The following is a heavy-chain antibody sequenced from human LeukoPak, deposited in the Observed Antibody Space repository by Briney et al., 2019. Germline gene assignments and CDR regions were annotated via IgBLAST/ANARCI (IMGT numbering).Heavy chain of an antibody. CDR3: ARPSVVNTVNNWFDT. CDR2: INSDGSST. CDR1: GFTFSTYW. D-gene: IGHD4-11*01. V-gene: IGHV3-74*01. Sequence: GGSLRLSCAASGFTFSTYWMHWVRQAPGKGLVWVSRINSDGSSTSYADSVKGRFTISRDNAKSTLYLQMNSLRAENTAMYFCARPSVVNTVNNWFDTWGQGTLVTVSS. J-gene: IGHJ5*02.